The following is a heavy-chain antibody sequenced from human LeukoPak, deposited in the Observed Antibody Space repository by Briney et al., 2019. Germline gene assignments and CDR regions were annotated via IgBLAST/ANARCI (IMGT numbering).Heavy chain of an antibody. J-gene: IGHJ4*02. D-gene: IGHD1-7*01. Sequence: GGSLRLSCAASGFTFSSYAMHWVRQAPGKGLEWVAVISYDGSNKYYADSVKGRFTISRDNSKNTLYLQMNSLRAEDTAVYYCVRGPHLELYYFDYWGQGTLVTVSS. CDR2: ISYDGSNK. CDR3: VRGPHLELYYFDY. CDR1: GFTFSSYA. V-gene: IGHV3-30*04.